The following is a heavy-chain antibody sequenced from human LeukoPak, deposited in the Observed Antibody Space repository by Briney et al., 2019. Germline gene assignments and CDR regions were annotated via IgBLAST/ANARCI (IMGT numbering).Heavy chain of an antibody. V-gene: IGHV4-59*08. D-gene: IGHD3-22*01. CDR2: IYYSGST. CDR3: AKYYDSSGSNHWYLDL. CDR1: GGSISSYY. J-gene: IGHJ2*01. Sequence: SETLSLTCTVSGGSISSYYWSWIRQPPGKGLEWIGYIYYSGSTNYNPSLKSRVTISVDTSKNQFSLKLSSVTAADTAVYYCAKYYDSSGSNHWYLDLWGRGTLVTVSS.